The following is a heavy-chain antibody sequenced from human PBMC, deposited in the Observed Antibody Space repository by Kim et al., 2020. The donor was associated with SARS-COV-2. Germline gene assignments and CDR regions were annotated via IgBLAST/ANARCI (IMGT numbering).Heavy chain of an antibody. J-gene: IGHJ4*02. Sequence: SGKSRFPISRDNSRNTLYLQMNSLRAWDTAVYYCARVVVVTADFDYWGQGTLVTVSS. D-gene: IGHD2-21*02. V-gene: IGHV3-66*01. CDR3: ARVVVVTADFDY.